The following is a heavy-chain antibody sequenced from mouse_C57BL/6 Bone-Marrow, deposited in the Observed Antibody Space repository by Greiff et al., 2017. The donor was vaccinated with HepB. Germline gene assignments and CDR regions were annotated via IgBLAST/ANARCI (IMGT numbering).Heavy chain of an antibody. CDR1: GFNIKDYY. CDR3: TNLLLRAWFAY. J-gene: IGHJ3*01. CDR2: IDPEDGDT. V-gene: IGHV14-1*01. Sequence: DVQLQESGAELVRPGASVKLSCTASGFNIKDYYMHWVKQRPEQGLEWIGRIDPEDGDTEYAPKFQGKATMTADTSSNTAYLQLSSLTSEDTAVYYCTNLLLRAWFAYWGQGTLVTVSA. D-gene: IGHD1-1*01.